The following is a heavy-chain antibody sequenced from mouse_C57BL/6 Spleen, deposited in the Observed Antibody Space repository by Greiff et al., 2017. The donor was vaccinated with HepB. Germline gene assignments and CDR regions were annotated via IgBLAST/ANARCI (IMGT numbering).Heavy chain of an antibody. V-gene: IGHV1-59*01. J-gene: IGHJ4*01. D-gene: IGHD1-1*01. CDR3: ARWDYGSSSGAYYAMDY. Sequence: QVQLKQPGAELVRPGTSVKLSCKASGYTFTSYWMHWVKQRPGQGLEWIGVIDPSDSYTNYNQKFKGKATLTVDTSSSTAYMQLSSLTSEDSAVYYCARWDYGSSSGAYYAMDYWGQGTSVTVSS. CDR1: GYTFTSYW. CDR2: IDPSDSYT.